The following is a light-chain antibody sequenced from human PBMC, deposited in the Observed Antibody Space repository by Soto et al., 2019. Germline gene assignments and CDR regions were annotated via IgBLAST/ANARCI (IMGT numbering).Light chain of an antibody. Sequence: EMMLTQSPVTLSVSPGERATLSCTASQRIGSNLAWYQQKPGQAPRLLIYGASTRATGIPDTFSGTGSATAFTLTISSLQSDDVAVYYCQQYYDWPQTFGQGTKVDIK. CDR2: GAS. CDR3: QQYYDWPQT. J-gene: IGKJ1*01. V-gene: IGKV3-15*01. CDR1: QRIGSN.